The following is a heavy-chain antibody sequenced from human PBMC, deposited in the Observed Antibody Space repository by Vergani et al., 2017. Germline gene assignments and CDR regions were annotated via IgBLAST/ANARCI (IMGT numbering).Heavy chain of an antibody. V-gene: IGHV3-48*02. CDR1: GFTFSSYS. CDR2: ISSSSSTI. D-gene: IGHD3-10*01. J-gene: IGHJ4*02. Sequence: EVQLVESGGGLVQPGGSLRLSCAASGFTFSSYSMNWVRQAPGKGLEWVSYISSSSSTIYYADSVKGRFTISRDNAKNSLYLQMNSLRDEDTAVYYCARDSPHYYGSGSYYTLDYWGQGTLVTVSS. CDR3: ARDSPHYYGSGSYYTLDY.